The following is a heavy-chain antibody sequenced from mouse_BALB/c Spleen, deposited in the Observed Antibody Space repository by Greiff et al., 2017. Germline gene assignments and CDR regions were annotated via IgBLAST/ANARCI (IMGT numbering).Heavy chain of an antibody. CDR1: GFNIKDTY. J-gene: IGHJ2*01. D-gene: IGHD1-1*01. CDR2: IDPANGNT. V-gene: IGHV14-3*02. Sequence: VQLQQSGAELVKPGASVKLSCTASGFNIKDTYMHWVKQRPEQGLEWIGRIDPANGNTKYDPKFQGKATITADTSSNTAYLQLSSLTSEDTAVYYCARSDTVVAYYFDYWGQGTTLTVSS. CDR3: ARSDTVVAYYFDY.